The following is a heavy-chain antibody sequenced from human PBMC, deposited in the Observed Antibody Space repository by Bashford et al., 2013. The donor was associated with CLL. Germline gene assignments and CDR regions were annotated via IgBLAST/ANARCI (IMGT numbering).Heavy chain of an antibody. CDR3: ARDRYYDFWSGYYIFDY. D-gene: IGHD3-3*01. J-gene: IGHJ4*02. CDR2: IYYDGTT. Sequence: SSETLSLTCTVSDVSLSSTTYYWGWIRHAPGKGLEWIGSIYYDGTTYSNPSLKSRVAMSVDTSKNQFSLQLNSVTPEDTAVYYGARDRYYDFWSGYYIFDYWGQGTLVTVSS. V-gene: IGHV4-39*02. CDR1: DVSLSSTTYY.